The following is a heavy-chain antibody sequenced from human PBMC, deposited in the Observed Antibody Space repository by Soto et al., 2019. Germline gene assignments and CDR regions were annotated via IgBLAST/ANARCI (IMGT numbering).Heavy chain of an antibody. D-gene: IGHD1-26*01. Sequence: PGGSLRLSCAASGFTFSSYSMNWVRQAPGKGQEWVSSISSSSSYIYYADSVKGRFTISRDNAKNSLYLQMNSLRAEDTAVYYCAMTYAGGAGTVLGGSYTYGMDVWGQGTTVTVSS. V-gene: IGHV3-21*04. CDR2: ISSSSSYI. CDR3: AMTYAGGAGTVLGGSYTYGMDV. J-gene: IGHJ6*02. CDR1: GFTFSSYS.